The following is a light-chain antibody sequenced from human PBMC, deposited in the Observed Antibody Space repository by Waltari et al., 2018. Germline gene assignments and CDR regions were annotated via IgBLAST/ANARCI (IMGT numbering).Light chain of an antibody. CDR1: SCNIGSNT. V-gene: IGLV1-44*01. Sequence: PVLTQPPSASGTTGKRVTISCSGSSCNIGSNTVNWYQQLPGTAPNLLTYSNNPGPSRIPLLFSGSTSRTAAPLTISGRQSEAESAYYCAAWDYSFSWMFCGRPKLTDL. CDR2: SNN. J-gene: IGLJ3*02. CDR3: AAWDYSFSWM.